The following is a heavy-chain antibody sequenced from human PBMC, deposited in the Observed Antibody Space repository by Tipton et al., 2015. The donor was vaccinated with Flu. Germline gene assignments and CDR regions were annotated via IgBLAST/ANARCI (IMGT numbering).Heavy chain of an antibody. CDR1: GYSISSGYY. CDR3: ARNIPSSLFDY. Sequence: TLSLTCTVSGYSISSGYYWDWIRQPPGKGLEWIGSIYHSGSTYYNPSLKSRVTISVDTSKNQFSLKLSSVTAADTAVYYCARNIPSSLFDYWGQGTLVTVSS. V-gene: IGHV4-38-2*02. J-gene: IGHJ4*02. D-gene: IGHD2/OR15-2a*01. CDR2: IYHSGST.